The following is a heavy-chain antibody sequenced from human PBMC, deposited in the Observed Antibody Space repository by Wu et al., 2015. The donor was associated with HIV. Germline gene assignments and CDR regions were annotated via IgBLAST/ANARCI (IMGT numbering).Heavy chain of an antibody. V-gene: IGHV1-8*01. CDR2: MNPXSGNT. D-gene: IGHD6-13*01. CDR3: ARPSSSGTXCFDI. Sequence: QVQLVQSGAEVKKPGASVKVSCKASGYTFTRYDINWVRQATGQGLEWMGWMNPXSGNTGYAQKFQGRVTMTRDTSISTAYMELSRLRSDDTAVYYCARPSSSGTXCFDIWAKGQWSPSLQ. J-gene: IGHJ3*02. CDR1: GYTFTRYD.